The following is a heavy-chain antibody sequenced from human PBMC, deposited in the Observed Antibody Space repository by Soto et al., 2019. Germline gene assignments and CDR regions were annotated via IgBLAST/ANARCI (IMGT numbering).Heavy chain of an antibody. CDR3: ATPQDYDGCLDA. CDR2: INVGNGNT. CDR1: GYTFTRYS. Sequence: QVQFVQSGAEVKKPGASVKVSCKTPGYTFTRYSIHWVRQAPGQRLEWMGWINVGNGNTRYSQKLQGRLTLTRDKPWNHTHLEPNSLIAEDTAVYYCATPQDYDGCLDAWGQGTLVTVSS. D-gene: IGHD3-22*01. J-gene: IGHJ5*02. V-gene: IGHV1-3*01.